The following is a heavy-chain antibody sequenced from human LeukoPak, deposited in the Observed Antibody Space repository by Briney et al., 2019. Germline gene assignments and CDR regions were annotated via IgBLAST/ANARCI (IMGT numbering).Heavy chain of an antibody. V-gene: IGHV4-31*03. CDR1: GGSISSGAHY. D-gene: IGHD3-10*01. Sequence: PSQTLSLTCTVSGGSISSGAHYWSWIRQHPGKGLEWIGYINYSGSTYYNPSLKSRVTISADTSKNQFSVKLTSVTAADAAVYYCARGGSGEGYWGQGTLVTVSS. CDR2: INYSGST. J-gene: IGHJ4*02. CDR3: ARGGSGEGY.